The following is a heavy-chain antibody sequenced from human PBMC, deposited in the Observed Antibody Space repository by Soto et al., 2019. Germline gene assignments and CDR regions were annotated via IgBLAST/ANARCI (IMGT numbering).Heavy chain of an antibody. CDR1: GYSFTSYG. Sequence: ASVKVSFKASGYSFTSYGISWVRQAPGQGLEWMGWISAYNGNTNYAQKLQGRVTMTTDTSTSTAYMELRSLRSDDTAVYYCASGFGAKGYFDYWGQGTLVTVSS. CDR2: ISAYNGNT. CDR3: ASGFGAKGYFDY. D-gene: IGHD3-10*01. J-gene: IGHJ4*02. V-gene: IGHV1-18*01.